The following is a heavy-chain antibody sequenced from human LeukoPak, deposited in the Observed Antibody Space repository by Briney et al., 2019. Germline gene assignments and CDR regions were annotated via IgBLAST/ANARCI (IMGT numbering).Heavy chain of an antibody. Sequence: GGSLRLSCAASGFTFGNYWMSWVRQAPGKGLEWVANVKQDGSDKYYVDSVTGRFTISRDNAKNSLYLQMNSLRAEDTAVYYCARWATSFDLWGQGTLVTVSS. CDR3: ARWATSFDL. D-gene: IGHD6-6*01. J-gene: IGHJ4*02. CDR2: VKQDGSDK. CDR1: GFTFGNYW. V-gene: IGHV3-7*01.